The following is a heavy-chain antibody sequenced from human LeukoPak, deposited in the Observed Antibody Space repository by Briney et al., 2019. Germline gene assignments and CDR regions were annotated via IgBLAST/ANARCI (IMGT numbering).Heavy chain of an antibody. CDR2: ISGIDGST. CDR1: GFTFSSFA. Sequence: GGSLRLSCAASGFTFSSFAMSWVRQAPGKGLEWVSGISGIDGSTYYADSVKGRFTISRDNSKNTLYLQMNSLRAEATAVYYCAREWASYDRSGYYPFDHWGQGTLVTVSS. D-gene: IGHD3-22*01. J-gene: IGHJ4*02. CDR3: AREWASYDRSGYYPFDH. V-gene: IGHV3-23*01.